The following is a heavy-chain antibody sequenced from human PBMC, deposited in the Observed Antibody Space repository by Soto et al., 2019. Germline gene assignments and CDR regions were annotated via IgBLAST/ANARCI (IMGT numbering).Heavy chain of an antibody. Sequence: QVQLLESGGGVVQPGTSLRLSCAASGFTFVKYDMQWVRQAPGKGLEWVAVIWYDGSHQYSADSVKGRFTISRDNTKNTVDLQMNSLGVADKAVDFCARVGAHHALDVCGQGTMVIVSS. V-gene: IGHV3-33*01. CDR3: ARVGAHHALDV. CDR2: IWYDGSHQ. J-gene: IGHJ3*01. CDR1: GFTFVKYD. D-gene: IGHD1-26*01.